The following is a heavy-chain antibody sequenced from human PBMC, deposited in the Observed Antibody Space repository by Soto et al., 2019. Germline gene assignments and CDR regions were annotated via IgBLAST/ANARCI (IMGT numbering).Heavy chain of an antibody. CDR3: ARGGQYQQPYQFDF. V-gene: IGHV3-23*01. CDR1: GFTFSNFG. D-gene: IGHD2-2*01. CDR2: LTGNGGTT. J-gene: IGHJ4*02. Sequence: EVKLWESGGGLVLPGGSLRLSCEASGFTFSNFGMSWVRQAPGKGLEWVSGLTGNGGTTYYADSVKGRFTISRDNSKNTLSSQMNSLRVDDTAVYYCARGGQYQQPYQFDFWGQGTLVTVSS.